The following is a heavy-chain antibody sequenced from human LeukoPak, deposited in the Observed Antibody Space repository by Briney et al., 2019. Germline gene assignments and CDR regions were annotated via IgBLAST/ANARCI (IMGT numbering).Heavy chain of an antibody. Sequence: GESLKISCKVSGYSFTSYWIGWVRQMPGKGLEWMAIMYPRDSDISYSPSFQGQVTISADKSISIPYLQWDSLKASDTAMYYCARGLRAAAGSGVYYFDNWGQGTLVSVSS. V-gene: IGHV5-51*01. D-gene: IGHD6-13*01. CDR3: ARGLRAAAGSGVYYFDN. CDR2: MYPRDSDI. CDR1: GYSFTSYW. J-gene: IGHJ4*02.